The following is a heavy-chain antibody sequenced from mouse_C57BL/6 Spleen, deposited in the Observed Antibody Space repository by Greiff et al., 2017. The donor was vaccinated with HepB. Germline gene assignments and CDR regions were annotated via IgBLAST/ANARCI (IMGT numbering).Heavy chain of an antibody. CDR3: ARGYYYGSSLYWYFDV. V-gene: IGHV1-39*01. Sequence: EVQLQQSGPELVKPGASVKISCKASGYSFTDYNMNWVKQSNGKSLEWIGVINPNYGTTSYNQKFKGKATLTVDQSSSTAYMQLNSLTSEDSAVYYCARGYYYGSSLYWYFDVWGTGTTVTVSS. D-gene: IGHD1-1*01. J-gene: IGHJ1*03. CDR2: INPNYGTT. CDR1: GYSFTDYN.